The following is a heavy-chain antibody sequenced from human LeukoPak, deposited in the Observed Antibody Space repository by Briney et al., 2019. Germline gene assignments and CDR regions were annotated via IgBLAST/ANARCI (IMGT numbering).Heavy chain of an antibody. D-gene: IGHD3-16*02. CDR3: ANIVSNY. J-gene: IGHJ4*02. CDR2: IYHSGST. CDR1: GFTFSSYG. V-gene: IGHV4-38-2*01. Sequence: PGRSLRLSCAASGFTFSSYGMHWVRQAPGKGLEWIGSIYHSGSTYYNPSLKSRVTISVDTSKNQFSLKLSSVTAADTAVYYCANIVSNYWGQGTLVTVSS.